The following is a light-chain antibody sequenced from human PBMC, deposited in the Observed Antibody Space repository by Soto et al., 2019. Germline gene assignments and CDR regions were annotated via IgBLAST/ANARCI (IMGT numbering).Light chain of an antibody. J-gene: IGKJ1*01. CDR1: QSISRY. CDR3: QQSFSVRSWT. CDR2: KAS. Sequence: DIQMTQSPSSLSASVGDRVTITCRASQSISRYLNWYQQKPGKAPKLLIYKASTLKSGVPSRFSGSGSGTEFTLTISSLQPDDFATYYCQQSFSVRSWTFGQGTKVDIK. V-gene: IGKV1-39*01.